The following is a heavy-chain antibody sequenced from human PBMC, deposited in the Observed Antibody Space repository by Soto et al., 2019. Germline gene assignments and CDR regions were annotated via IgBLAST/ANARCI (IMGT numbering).Heavy chain of an antibody. Sequence: ASVKVSCKASGGTFSSYAISWVRQAPGQGLEWMGGIIPIFGTANYAQKFQGRVTITADESTSTAYMELSSLRSEDTAVYYCARSPPDGGYYFDYWGQGTLVTVSS. CDR2: IIPIFGTA. J-gene: IGHJ4*02. V-gene: IGHV1-69*13. CDR1: GGTFSSYA. CDR3: ARSPPDGGYYFDY. D-gene: IGHD1-26*01.